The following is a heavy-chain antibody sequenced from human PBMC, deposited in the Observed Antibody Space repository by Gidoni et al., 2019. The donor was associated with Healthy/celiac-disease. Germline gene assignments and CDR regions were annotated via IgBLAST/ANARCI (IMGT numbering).Heavy chain of an antibody. Sequence: EVQLVESGGGLVKPGGSLSLSCAASGFTFSSYSRNWVRQAQGKGLEWVSSIRSSSSYIYYEDSVKGRFTISRDNAKNSLYLQMNSLRAEDTAVYYCAREREQWLAFDLWGRGTLVTVSS. CDR3: AREREQWLAFDL. CDR2: IRSSSSYI. CDR1: GFTFSSYS. V-gene: IGHV3-21*01. D-gene: IGHD6-19*01. J-gene: IGHJ2*01.